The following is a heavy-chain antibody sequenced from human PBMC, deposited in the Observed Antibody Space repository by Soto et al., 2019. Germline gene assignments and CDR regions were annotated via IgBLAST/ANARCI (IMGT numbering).Heavy chain of an antibody. J-gene: IGHJ6*02. Sequence: SETLSLTCTVSGASISRYCWSWIRQSPGKGLEWIGYLYNTGSTIYNPSLKSRVTISVDTSTNQFSLKMNSVTAADTAVYYCARVLWGYCGVDCYPPDVWGQGTTVTVS. CDR3: ARVLWGYCGVDCYPPDV. V-gene: IGHV4-59*01. CDR2: LYNTGST. D-gene: IGHD2-21*02. CDR1: GASISRYC.